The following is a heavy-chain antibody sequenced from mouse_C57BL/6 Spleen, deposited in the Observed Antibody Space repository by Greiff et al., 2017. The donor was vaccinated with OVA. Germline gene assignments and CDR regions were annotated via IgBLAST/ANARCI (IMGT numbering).Heavy chain of an antibody. CDR2: IDPSDSYT. J-gene: IGHJ4*01. D-gene: IGHD5-1*01. CDR3: ARSSYGSPMDY. Sequence: QVQLQQSGAELVMPGASVKLSCKASGYTFTSYWMHWVKQRPGQGLEWIGEIDPSDSYTNYNQKFKGKSTLTVDKSSSTAYMQLSSLTSEDSAVYYCARSSYGSPMDYWGQGTSVTVSS. CDR1: GYTFTSYW. V-gene: IGHV1-69*01.